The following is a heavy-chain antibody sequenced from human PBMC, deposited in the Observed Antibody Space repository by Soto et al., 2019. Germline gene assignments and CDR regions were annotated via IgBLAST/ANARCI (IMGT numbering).Heavy chain of an antibody. D-gene: IGHD2-2*01. CDR2: VYWDDDK. CDR3: AHAPPWAVSTFDI. J-gene: IGHJ3*02. Sequence: QITLEESGPTLVKPTQTLTLTCTFSGFSLTTSGVGVGWIRQPPGRALEWLALVYWDDDKGYIPSLKSRLTIMKNTAKNQVVLTMTDMEPVDTATYYCAHAPPWAVSTFDIWGQGTMVTVSS. V-gene: IGHV2-5*02. CDR1: GFSLTTSGVG.